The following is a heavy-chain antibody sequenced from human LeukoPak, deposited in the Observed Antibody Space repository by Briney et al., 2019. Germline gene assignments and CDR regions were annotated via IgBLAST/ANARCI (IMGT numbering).Heavy chain of an antibody. V-gene: IGHV3-30*02. Sequence: PGGSLRLSCAASGFTFSSYGMHWVRQAPGKGLEWVAFIRYDGSNKYYADSVKGRFTISRDNSKNTLYLQMNSLRAEDTAVYYCAKDPPLYGDYVLHFDYWGQGTLVTVSS. D-gene: IGHD4-17*01. CDR3: AKDPPLYGDYVLHFDY. J-gene: IGHJ4*02. CDR1: GFTFSSYG. CDR2: IRYDGSNK.